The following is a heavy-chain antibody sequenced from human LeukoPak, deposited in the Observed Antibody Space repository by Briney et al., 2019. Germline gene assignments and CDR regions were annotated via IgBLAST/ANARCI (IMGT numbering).Heavy chain of an antibody. CDR3: ARLGVGSGSYGY. V-gene: IGHV4-59*01. CDR2: IYYSGST. J-gene: IGHJ4*02. CDR1: GGSISSYY. Sequence: KPSETLSLTCTVSGGSISSYYWSWIRQPPGKGLEWIGYIYYSGSTNYNPSLKSRVTISVDTSKNQFSLKLSSVTAADTAVYYCARLGVGSGSYGYWGQGTLVTVSS. D-gene: IGHD3-10*01.